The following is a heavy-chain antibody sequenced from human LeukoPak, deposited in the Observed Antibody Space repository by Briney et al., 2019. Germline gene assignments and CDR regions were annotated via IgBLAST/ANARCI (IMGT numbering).Heavy chain of an antibody. J-gene: IGHJ5*02. CDR2: IYPGDSDT. CDR3: ARIGSSWYTPWFDP. D-gene: IGHD6-13*01. V-gene: IGHV5-51*01. CDR1: GYSFTSYW. Sequence: GGSLQISCQGSGYSFTSYWIGWGRQVPGKGLGWMGTIYPGDSDTRYSPSFQGQVTISADKSISTAYLQWSSLKASDTAMYYCARIGSSWYTPWFDPWGQGTLVTVSS.